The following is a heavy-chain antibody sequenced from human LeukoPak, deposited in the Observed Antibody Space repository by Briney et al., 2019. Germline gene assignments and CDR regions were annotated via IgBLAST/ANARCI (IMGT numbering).Heavy chain of an antibody. CDR1: GGSISSSSFY. V-gene: IGHV4-39*01. D-gene: IGHD3-16*01. Sequence: SETLSLTCTVSGGSISSSSFYWGWIRQPPGKGLEWIGSIYYSGSTYYNPSLKSRVTISVDTSKNEFSLRLSSVTAADTAVYYCAHFRGGAFDFWGRGTMVTVSS. CDR2: IYYSGST. J-gene: IGHJ3*01. CDR3: AHFRGGAFDF.